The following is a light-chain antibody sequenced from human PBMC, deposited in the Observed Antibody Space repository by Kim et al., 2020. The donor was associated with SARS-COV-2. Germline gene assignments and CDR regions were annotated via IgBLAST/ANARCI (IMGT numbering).Light chain of an antibody. CDR1: QIVNSYY. Sequence: EIVLTQSPGTLSLSPGEGATLSCRASQIVNSYYLAWYQQKPGQAPRLLIYGASTRATGIPDRFSGSGSGTDFTLTISRLEAEDSALYYCQHFGSSPTFGQGTKLEI. J-gene: IGKJ2*01. CDR3: QHFGSSPT. V-gene: IGKV3-20*01. CDR2: GAS.